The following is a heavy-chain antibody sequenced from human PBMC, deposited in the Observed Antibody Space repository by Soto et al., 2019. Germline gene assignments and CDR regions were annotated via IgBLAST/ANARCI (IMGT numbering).Heavy chain of an antibody. J-gene: IGHJ5*02. CDR3: AIYSSGWYSGHNWFDP. CDR1: GGTFSSYA. V-gene: IGHV1-69*06. D-gene: IGHD6-19*01. Sequence: SVKVSCKASGGTFSSYAISWVRQAPGQGLEWMGGIIPIFGTANYAQKFQGRVTITADKSTSTAYMELSSLRSEDTAVYYCAIYSSGWYSGHNWFDPWGQGTLVPLSS. CDR2: IIPIFGTA.